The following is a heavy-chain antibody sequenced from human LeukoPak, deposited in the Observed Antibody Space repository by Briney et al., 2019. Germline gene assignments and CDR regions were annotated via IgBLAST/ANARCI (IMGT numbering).Heavy chain of an antibody. V-gene: IGHV1-18*01. Sequence: PSVKVSCKASGYTFTSYGISWVRQAPGQGFEWMGWISAYNGNTNYAQKLQGRVTMTTDTSTSTAYMELRSLRSDDTAVYYCARSVLRFLEWPSFSFFDYWGQGTLVTVSS. J-gene: IGHJ4*02. CDR2: ISAYNGNT. D-gene: IGHD3-3*01. CDR1: GYTFTSYG. CDR3: ARSVLRFLEWPSFSFFDY.